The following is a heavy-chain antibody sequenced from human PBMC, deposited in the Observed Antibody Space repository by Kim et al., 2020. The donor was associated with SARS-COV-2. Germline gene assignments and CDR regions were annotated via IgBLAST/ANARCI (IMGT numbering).Heavy chain of an antibody. J-gene: IGHJ6*02. CDR1: GFTFSSYS. CDR2: ISSSSSYI. CDR3: ARGLYSSSWFVPGDYYYYYGMDV. V-gene: IGHV3-21*01. Sequence: LSLTCAASGFTFSSYSMNWVRQAPGKGLEWVSSISSSSSYIYYADSVKGRFTISRDNAKNSLYLQMNSLRAEDTAVYYCARGLYSSSWFVPGDYYYYYGMDVWGQGTTVTVSS. D-gene: IGHD6-13*01.